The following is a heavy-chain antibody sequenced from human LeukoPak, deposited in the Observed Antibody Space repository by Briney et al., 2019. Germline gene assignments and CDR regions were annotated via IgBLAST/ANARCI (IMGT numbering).Heavy chain of an antibody. Sequence: GGSLRLSCAASGFTFKNYAMSWVRQAPGRGLEWVSGVSNSGGRTYYADSVKGRFTISRDNSKNTLYLQMNSLRAEDTAVYYCARDSLVEMATYGMDVWGQGTTVTVSS. V-gene: IGHV3-23*01. CDR1: GFTFKNYA. CDR2: VSNSGGRT. CDR3: ARDSLVEMATYGMDV. J-gene: IGHJ6*02. D-gene: IGHD5-24*01.